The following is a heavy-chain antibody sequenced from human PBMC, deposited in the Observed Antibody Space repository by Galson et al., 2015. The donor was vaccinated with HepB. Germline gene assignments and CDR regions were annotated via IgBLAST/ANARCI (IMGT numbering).Heavy chain of an antibody. CDR2: IGTSSSTI. CDR3: ARDLVSHKTFDY. Sequence: SLRLSCAASGFTFSIYTLSWVRQAPGKGLEWVSYIGTSSSTIYYADSVRGRFTISRDNAKNSLYLQMSSPRAEDTAVYYCARDLVSHKTFDYWGRGTLVTVSS. J-gene: IGHJ4*02. CDR1: GFTFSIYT. D-gene: IGHD6-6*01. V-gene: IGHV3-48*01.